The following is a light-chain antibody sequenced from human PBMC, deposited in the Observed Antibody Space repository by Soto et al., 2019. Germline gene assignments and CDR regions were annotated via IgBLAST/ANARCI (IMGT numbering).Light chain of an antibody. V-gene: IGKV3-20*01. CDR1: QNIDNIY. Sequence: EIVLTQSPGTLSLSPGERATLSCRASQNIDNIYIAWYQLRPGQAPRLLIYGASTRATGIPDRFSGSGSGTDFSLTIRGLKPEDFAVYYCQQYRMSPNTFGQGTRLEI. CDR3: QQYRMSPNT. CDR2: GAS. J-gene: IGKJ5*01.